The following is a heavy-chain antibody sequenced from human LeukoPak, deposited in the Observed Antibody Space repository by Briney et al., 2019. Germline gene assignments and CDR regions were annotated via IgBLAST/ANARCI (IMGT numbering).Heavy chain of an antibody. Sequence: ASVKVSCKASGHTFTSYDINWVRQATGQGLEWMGWMNPNSGNTGYAQKFQGRVTMTRNTSISTAYMELSSLRSEDTAVYYCARGRRRVPAAISHWGQGTLVTVSS. CDR3: ARGRRRVPAAISH. D-gene: IGHD2-2*01. CDR2: MNPNSGNT. CDR1: GHTFTSYD. V-gene: IGHV1-8*01. J-gene: IGHJ4*02.